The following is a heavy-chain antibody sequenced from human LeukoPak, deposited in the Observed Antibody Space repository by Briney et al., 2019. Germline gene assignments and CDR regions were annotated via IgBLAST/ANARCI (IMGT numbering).Heavy chain of an antibody. Sequence: GGSLRLSCAASGFTFSSYAMGWVRQAPGKGLEWVSAISGSGGSTYYADSVKGRFTISRDNSKNTLYLQMNSLRAEDTAVYYCAKDDRYCSSTSCSLGAFDIWGQGTMVTVSS. CDR2: ISGSGGST. D-gene: IGHD2-2*01. CDR1: GFTFSSYA. J-gene: IGHJ3*02. V-gene: IGHV3-23*01. CDR3: AKDDRYCSSTSCSLGAFDI.